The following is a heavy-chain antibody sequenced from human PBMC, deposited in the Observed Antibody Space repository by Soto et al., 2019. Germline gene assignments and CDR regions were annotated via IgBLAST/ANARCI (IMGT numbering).Heavy chain of an antibody. CDR1: GGTFSSYA. CDR2: IIPIFGTA. V-gene: IGHV1-69*13. Sequence: GASVKVSCKASGGTFSSYAISWLRQAPGQGLEWMGGIIPIFGTANYAQKFQGRVTITADESTSTAYMELSSLRSEDTAVYYCATSNRGDIVVVPAAAYYYYYGMDVWGQGTTVTVSS. J-gene: IGHJ6*02. CDR3: ATSNRGDIVVVPAAAYYYYYGMDV. D-gene: IGHD2-2*01.